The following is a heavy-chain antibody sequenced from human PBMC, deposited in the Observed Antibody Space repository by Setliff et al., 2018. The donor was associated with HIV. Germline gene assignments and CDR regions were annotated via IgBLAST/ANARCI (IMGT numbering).Heavy chain of an antibody. CDR2: IKTTADGGTT. V-gene: IGHV3-15*01. CDR1: GFTFTNAW. D-gene: IGHD6-13*01. CDR3: TAALQQQVVRWFDP. J-gene: IGHJ5*02. Sequence: PGGSLRLSCAASGFTFTNAWMSWVRQAPGKGLEWVGRIKTTADGGTTDYAAPVKGRFTISRDDSKNTLYLQMNSLKTEDTAVYYCTAALQQQVVRWFDPWGQGTLVTVSS.